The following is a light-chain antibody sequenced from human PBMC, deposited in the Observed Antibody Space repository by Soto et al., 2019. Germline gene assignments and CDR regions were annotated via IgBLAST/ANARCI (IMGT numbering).Light chain of an antibody. V-gene: IGKV3-11*01. J-gene: IGKJ5*01. CDR1: QSVSSY. CDR2: DTF. Sequence: EIVLTQSPATLSLSPGERATLSCRASQSVSSYLAWYQQKPGQAPRLLIYDTFNRATGVPHRFSGSGSGTDFTLTISSLEPEDFAVYYCQQRTSWPITFGQGTRLEIK. CDR3: QQRTSWPIT.